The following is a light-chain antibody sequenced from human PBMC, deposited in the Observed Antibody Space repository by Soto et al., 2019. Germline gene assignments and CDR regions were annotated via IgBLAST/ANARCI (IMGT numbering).Light chain of an antibody. CDR3: HQLNSYPVT. CDR2: SAS. V-gene: IGKV1-9*01. Sequence: IQLTQSPSSLSASVGDRVTITCRASQGISSDLAWYQQKPGKAPKLLIYSASTLQNGVPSRFSDSGSGTDFTLTISGLQTEDFATYYCHQLNSYPVTFGQVTRLEIK. CDR1: QGISSD. J-gene: IGKJ5*01.